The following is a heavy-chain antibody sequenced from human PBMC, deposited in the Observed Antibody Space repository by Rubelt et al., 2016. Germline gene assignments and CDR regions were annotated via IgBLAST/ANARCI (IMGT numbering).Heavy chain of an antibody. CDR1: GFTFSSCG. CDR2: IWYAGSNK. V-gene: IGHV3-33*01. Sequence: GGGVVQPGRSLRLSCAASGFTFSSCGMHWVRQAPGKGLEWVAVIWYAGSNKYYADSVKGRFTISRDNSKNTLYLQMNSLRAEDTAVYYCVRDRNWGWFDPWGQGTLVTVSS. CDR3: VRDRNWGWFDP. D-gene: IGHD7-27*01. J-gene: IGHJ5*02.